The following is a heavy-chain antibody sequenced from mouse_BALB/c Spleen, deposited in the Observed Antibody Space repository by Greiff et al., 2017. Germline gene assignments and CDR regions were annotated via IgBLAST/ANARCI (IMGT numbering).Heavy chain of an antibody. J-gene: IGHJ1*01. CDR3: AREEYFDV. CDR1: GFSLTSYG. CDR2: IWSGGST. V-gene: IGHV2-2*02. Sequence: QVQLKESGPGLVQPSQSLSITCPVSGFSLTSYGVHWVRQSPGKGLEWLGVIWSGGSTDYNAAFISRLSISKDNSKSQVFFKMNSLQANDTAIYYCAREEYFDVWGAGTTVTVSS.